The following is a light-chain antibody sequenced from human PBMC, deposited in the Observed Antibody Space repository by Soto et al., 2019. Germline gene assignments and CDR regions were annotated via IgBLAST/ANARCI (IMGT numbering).Light chain of an antibody. V-gene: IGKV3-20*01. CDR2: GAS. Sequence: EIVLTQSPGTLSLSPGERATLSCRASQSVSSSYLAWYQQKPGQAPRLLIYGASSRATGIPDRFSGSGSGTDFTLTISRLEPEDFAIYFCQQSYKTPRTFGQGTRL. J-gene: IGKJ2*01. CDR1: QSVSSSY. CDR3: QQSYKTPRT.